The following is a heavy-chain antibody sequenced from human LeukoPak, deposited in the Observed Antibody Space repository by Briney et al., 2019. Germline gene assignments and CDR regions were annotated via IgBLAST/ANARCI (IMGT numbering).Heavy chain of an antibody. CDR2: ISWNSGRI. Sequence: SLRPSCAASGFTFDDYAMHWVRPAPGKGLEWVSGISWNSGRIGYADSVKGRITISRDNAKNSLYLQMNSLRAEDTALYYCALLGTAAGDYWGQGTLVTVSS. CDR1: GFTFDDYA. CDR3: ALLGTAAGDY. V-gene: IGHV3-9*01. D-gene: IGHD6-13*01. J-gene: IGHJ4*02.